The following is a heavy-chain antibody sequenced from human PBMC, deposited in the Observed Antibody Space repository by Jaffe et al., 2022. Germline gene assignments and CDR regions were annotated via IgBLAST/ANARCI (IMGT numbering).Heavy chain of an antibody. CDR1: GGSISSYY. CDR2: IYYSGST. D-gene: IGHD3-9*01. CDR3: ARDVSETYYDILTGYYPKKYAFDI. J-gene: IGHJ3*02. Sequence: QVQLQESGPGLVKPSETLSLTCTVSGGSISSYYWSWIRQPPGKGLEWIGYIYYSGSTNYNPSLKSRVTISVDTSKNQFSLKLSSVTAADTAVYYCARDVSETYYDILTGYYPKKYAFDIWGQGTMVTVSS. V-gene: IGHV4-59*01.